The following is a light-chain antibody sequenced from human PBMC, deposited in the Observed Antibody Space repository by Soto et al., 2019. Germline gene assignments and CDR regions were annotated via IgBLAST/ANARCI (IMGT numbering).Light chain of an antibody. CDR1: SSDVGGYNY. J-gene: IGLJ3*02. CDR3: SSYTSSSTLLV. Sequence: QSVLTQPASVSGSPGQSITISCTGTSSDVGGYNYVSWYQQHPGKAPKLMIYDVSNRPSGVSNRFSGSKSGNTASLTISGLQAEEQADYYCSSYTSSSTLLVFGGATKLTVL. CDR2: DVS. V-gene: IGLV2-14*01.